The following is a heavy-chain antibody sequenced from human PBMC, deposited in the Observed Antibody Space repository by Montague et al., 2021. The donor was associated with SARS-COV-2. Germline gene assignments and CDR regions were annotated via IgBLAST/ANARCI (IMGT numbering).Heavy chain of an antibody. CDR3: ARELGRISMIVDLRGFDY. D-gene: IGHD3-22*01. V-gene: IGHV6-1*01. CDR1: GDSVSSHSVT. Sequence: CAISGDSVSSHSVTWNWIRQSPSRGLEWLGRTYYRSKWYNDYALSVKSRITINPDTSKNQFSLQLNSVTAEDTAVYYCARELGRISMIVDLRGFDYWGQGTLVTVSS. CDR2: TYYRSKWYN. J-gene: IGHJ4*02.